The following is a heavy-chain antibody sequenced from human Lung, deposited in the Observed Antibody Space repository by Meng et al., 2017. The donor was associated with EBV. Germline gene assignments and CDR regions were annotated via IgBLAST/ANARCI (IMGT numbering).Heavy chain of an antibody. V-gene: IGHV4-39*07. CDR2: IHYSGRT. J-gene: IGHJ5*02. D-gene: IGHD3-22*01. Sequence: QLQLQESGPGLVKPSETPSLTCTVSGGSISSSSHYWDWIRQSPGKGLQWIGSIHYSGRTSYNPSLKSRVTISVDTSKNQFSLKLSSVVAADTAVYYCAREVPMIVMNWLDPWGQGTLVTVSS. CDR3: AREVPMIVMNWLDP. CDR1: GGSISSSSHY.